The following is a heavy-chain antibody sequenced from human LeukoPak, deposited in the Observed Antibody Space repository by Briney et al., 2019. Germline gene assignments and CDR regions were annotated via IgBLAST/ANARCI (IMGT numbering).Heavy chain of an antibody. CDR2: IGNDGAAK. Sequence: GGSLRLSCAASGFTFSSYGIHWVRQAPGKGLEWVAVIGNDGAAKYYADSVKGRFTISRDNSKNTLYLQMNSLRAEDTAVYYCAKDASPKDYYLHGLDYWGQGTLVTVSS. CDR1: GFTFSSYG. D-gene: IGHD3-10*01. V-gene: IGHV3-30*18. CDR3: AKDASPKDYYLHGLDY. J-gene: IGHJ4*02.